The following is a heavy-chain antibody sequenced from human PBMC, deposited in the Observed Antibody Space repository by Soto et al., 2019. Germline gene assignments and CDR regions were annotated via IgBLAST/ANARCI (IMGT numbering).Heavy chain of an antibody. CDR2: ISYDGSNK. CDR3: YYDSSGYYDY. Sequence: GGSLRLSCAASGFTFSSYGMHWVRQAPGKGLEWVAVISYDGSNKYYADSVRGRFTISRDNSKNTLYLQMNSLRAEDTAVYYCYYDSSGYYDYWGQGPLVTVSS. J-gene: IGHJ4*02. CDR1: GFTFSSYG. D-gene: IGHD3-22*01. V-gene: IGHV3-30*03.